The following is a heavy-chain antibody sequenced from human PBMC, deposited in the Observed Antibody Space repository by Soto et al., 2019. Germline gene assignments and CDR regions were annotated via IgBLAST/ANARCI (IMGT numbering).Heavy chain of an antibody. CDR1: GFTFSSYA. CDR3: AKDYDFWSGSYYYYMDV. D-gene: IGHD3-3*01. CDR2: ISGSGGST. Sequence: GVLRLSCAASGFTFSSYAMSWVRQAPGKGLEWVSAISGSGGSTYYADSVKGRFTISRDNSKNTLYLQMNSLRAEDTAVYYCAKDYDFWSGSYYYYMDVWGKGTTVTVSS. J-gene: IGHJ6*03. V-gene: IGHV3-23*01.